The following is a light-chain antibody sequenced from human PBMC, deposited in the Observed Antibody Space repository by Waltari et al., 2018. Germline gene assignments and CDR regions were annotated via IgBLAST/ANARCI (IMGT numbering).Light chain of an antibody. CDR2: AAS. V-gene: IGKV1-39*01. J-gene: IGKJ4*01. CDR3: QQSFSTPLT. Sequence: DIQMTQSPSSLSASLGDSVTITCRASQSISSDLNWYQQKPGVAPKLLIYAASSLRNGVPSRFSGSGSETDFSLTISSLQPEDFATDDCQQSFSTPLTFGGGTKVEIK. CDR1: QSISSD.